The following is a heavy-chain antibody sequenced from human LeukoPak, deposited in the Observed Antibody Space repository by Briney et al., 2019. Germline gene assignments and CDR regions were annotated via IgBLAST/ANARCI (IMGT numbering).Heavy chain of an antibody. Sequence: ASVKVSCKASGYTFTSYDINWVRQATGQGLEWMGWMNPNSGNTGYAQKFQGRVTMTRNTSISTAYKDLSSLRSEDTAVYYCARVIVGATLNWFDPWGQGTLVTVSS. J-gene: IGHJ5*02. CDR1: GYTFTSYD. CDR3: ARVIVGATLNWFDP. CDR2: MNPNSGNT. D-gene: IGHD1-26*01. V-gene: IGHV1-8*01.